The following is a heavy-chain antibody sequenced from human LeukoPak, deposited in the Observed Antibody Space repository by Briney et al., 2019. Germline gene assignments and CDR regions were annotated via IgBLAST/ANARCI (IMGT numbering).Heavy chain of an antibody. CDR3: ANFEGSSQAFHI. CDR1: GFTFSSYS. CDR2: INNVGSHI. V-gene: IGHV3-21*01. D-gene: IGHD3-9*01. J-gene: IGHJ3*01. Sequence: GGSLRLSCAASGFTFSSYSMNWVRQAPGKGLEWVSSINNVGSHIYYADSVKGRFSIYRDNSNYTLYLQMNSVRAEDTAVHHCANFEGSSQAFHIWGQGTMVTVSS.